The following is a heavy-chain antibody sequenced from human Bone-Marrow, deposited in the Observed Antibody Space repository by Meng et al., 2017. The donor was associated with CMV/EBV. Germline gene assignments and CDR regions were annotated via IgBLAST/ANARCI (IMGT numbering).Heavy chain of an antibody. D-gene: IGHD1-7*01. Sequence: SVKVSCKASGYTFTGYYMHWVRQAPGQGLEWMGGIIPIFGTANYAQKFQGRVTITTDESTSTAYMELSSLRSEDTAVYYCARDGRESITGTTALDYWGQGTLVTVSS. CDR1: GYTFTGYY. J-gene: IGHJ4*02. CDR2: IIPIFGTA. CDR3: ARDGRESITGTTALDY. V-gene: IGHV1-69*05.